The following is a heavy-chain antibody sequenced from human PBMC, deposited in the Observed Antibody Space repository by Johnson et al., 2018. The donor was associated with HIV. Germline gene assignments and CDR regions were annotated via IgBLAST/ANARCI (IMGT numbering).Heavy chain of an antibody. CDR1: GFTFDDYG. CDR2: INWNGGST. V-gene: IGHV3-20*04. J-gene: IGHJ3*02. D-gene: IGHD6-19*01. Sequence: VQLVESGGGVVRPGGSLRLSCAASGFTFDDYGMSWVRQAPGKGLEWVSGINWNGGSTGYADSVKGRFTISRDNSKNTLYLQMNSLRAEDTAVYYCAKALWLAEKFDAFDIWGQGTMVSVSS. CDR3: AKALWLAEKFDAFDI.